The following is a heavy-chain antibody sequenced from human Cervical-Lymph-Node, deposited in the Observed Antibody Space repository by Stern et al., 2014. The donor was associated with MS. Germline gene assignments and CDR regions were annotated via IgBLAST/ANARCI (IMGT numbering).Heavy chain of an antibody. J-gene: IGHJ4*02. CDR1: GFTFRNYD. V-gene: IGHV3-13*01. D-gene: IGHD5-24*01. Sequence: EVQLVESGGGLVQPGGSLRLSCAASGFTFRNYDMHWVRQATGKGLEWVSTIGYAGDTYYAASVKGRFTISRENAKNSLFLQMNSLTDGDTAVYYCARGGYSDGGGDLDFWGQGTLVTVSS. CDR3: ARGGYSDGGGDLDF. CDR2: IGYAGDT.